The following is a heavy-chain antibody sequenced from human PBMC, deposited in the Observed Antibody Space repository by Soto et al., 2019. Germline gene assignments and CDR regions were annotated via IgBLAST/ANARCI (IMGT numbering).Heavy chain of an antibody. Sequence: QVQLVESGGGVVQPGRSLRLSCEVTGFSFSSHGMHWVRQAPDEGLEWVAVISFDGSNKFYGPSVKGRFSISRDNSKNTVYLQMTSVRPEDTALYYCAKDRDDYGDLSLDYWGQGTLVTVSS. CDR3: AKDRDDYGDLSLDY. D-gene: IGHD4-17*01. CDR1: GFSFSSHG. J-gene: IGHJ4*02. CDR2: ISFDGSNK. V-gene: IGHV3-30*18.